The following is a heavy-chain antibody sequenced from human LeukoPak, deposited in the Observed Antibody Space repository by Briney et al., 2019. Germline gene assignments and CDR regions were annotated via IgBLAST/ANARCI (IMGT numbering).Heavy chain of an antibody. CDR3: ASIGWFGELYAFDI. V-gene: IGHV1-2*02. CDR1: GYTFTSYA. Sequence: ASVKVSCKASGYTFTSYAMHWVRQAPGQGLEWMGWINPNSGGTNYAQKFQGRVTMTRDTSISTAYMELSRLRSDDTAVYYCASIGWFGELYAFDIWGQGTMVTVS. CDR2: INPNSGGT. D-gene: IGHD3-10*01. J-gene: IGHJ3*02.